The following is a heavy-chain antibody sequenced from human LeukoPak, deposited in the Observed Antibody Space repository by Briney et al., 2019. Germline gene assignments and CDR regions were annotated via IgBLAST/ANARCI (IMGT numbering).Heavy chain of an antibody. CDR1: GYTLTELS. D-gene: IGHD2-2*01. J-gene: IGHJ6*03. CDR3: ATAPPAVVVPAAIRNYYYYYMDV. Sequence: ASVKVSCKVSGYTLTELSMHWVRQAPGKGLEWMGGFDPEDGETTYAQKFQGRVTMTEDTSTDTAYMELSSLRSEDTAVYYCATAPPAVVVPAAIRNYYYYYMDVWGKGTTVTVSS. CDR2: FDPEDGET. V-gene: IGHV1-24*01.